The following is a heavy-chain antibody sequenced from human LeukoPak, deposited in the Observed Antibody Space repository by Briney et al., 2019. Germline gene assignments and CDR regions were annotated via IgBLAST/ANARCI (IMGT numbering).Heavy chain of an antibody. CDR1: GFTFSSYT. CDR2: IWYGGSNK. CDR3: ARFARLLDP. J-gene: IGHJ5*02. Sequence: PGGSLRLSCAASGFTFSSYTIHWVRQAPGKGLEWVAVIWYGGSNKYYADSVKGRFTISRDNSKNTLYLQMNSLRAEDTAVYYCARFARLLDPWGQGTLVTVSS. V-gene: IGHV3-30*04.